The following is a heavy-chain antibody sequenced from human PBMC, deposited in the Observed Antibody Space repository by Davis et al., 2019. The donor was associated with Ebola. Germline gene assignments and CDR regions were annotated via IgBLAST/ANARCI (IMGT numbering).Heavy chain of an antibody. CDR2: ISYDGSNK. CDR3: AKDSTEVPATAIPELGY. J-gene: IGHJ4*02. CDR1: GFTFSSYG. Sequence: PGGSLRLSCAASGFTFSSYGMHWVRQAPGKGLEWVAVISYDGSNKYYADSVKGRFTISRDNSKNTLYLQMNSLRAEDTAVYYCAKDSTEVPATAIPELGYWGQGTLVTVSS. D-gene: IGHD2-2*02. V-gene: IGHV3-30*18.